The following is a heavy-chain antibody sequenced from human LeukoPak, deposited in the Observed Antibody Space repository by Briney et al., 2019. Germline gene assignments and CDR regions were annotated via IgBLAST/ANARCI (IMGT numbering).Heavy chain of an antibody. V-gene: IGHV3-9*01. CDR2: ISWNSGSI. CDR3: AKGRDKYQLLSKNWFDP. J-gene: IGHJ5*02. CDR1: GFTFDDYA. D-gene: IGHD2-2*01. Sequence: PGRSLRLSWAASGFTFDDYAMHWVRQAPVKGLEWVSGISWNSGSIGYADSVKGRFTISRDNAKNSLYLQMNSLRAEDTALYYCAKGRDKYQLLSKNWFDPWGQGTLVTVSS.